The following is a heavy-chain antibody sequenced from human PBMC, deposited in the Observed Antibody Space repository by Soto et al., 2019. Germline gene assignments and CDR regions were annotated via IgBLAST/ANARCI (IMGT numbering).Heavy chain of an antibody. Sequence: QVQLVQSGAEVKKPGASVKVSCKASGYTFTSYGISWVRQAPGQGLEWMGWISAYNGNTNYAQKLQGRVTMTTDTSMRTAYVEVRSLRSDDTAVYYCARDRYSSGWRYYYDYGRDVWGQGTTVTFSS. CDR3: ARDRYSSGWRYYYDYGRDV. D-gene: IGHD6-19*01. V-gene: IGHV1-18*01. J-gene: IGHJ6*02. CDR1: GYTFTSYG. CDR2: ISAYNGNT.